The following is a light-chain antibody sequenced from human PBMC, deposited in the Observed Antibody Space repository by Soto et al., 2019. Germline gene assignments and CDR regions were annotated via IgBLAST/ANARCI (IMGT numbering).Light chain of an antibody. V-gene: IGKV1-39*01. CDR1: QRIFSY. CDR3: QQSYSTPSIT. CDR2: GAS. Sequence: DIQMTQSPSSLSASVGDRVTITCRASQRIFSYLNWYQQKPGKAPKLLIYGASNLQSGVPSRFSGSGSGTDFTLTISSLQPEDFATYYCQQSYSTPSITFGQATRLEIK. J-gene: IGKJ5*01.